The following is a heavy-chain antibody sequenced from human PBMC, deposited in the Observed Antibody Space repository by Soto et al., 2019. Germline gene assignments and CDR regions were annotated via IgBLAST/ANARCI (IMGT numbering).Heavy chain of an antibody. Sequence: PSETMSLTYSVAGGSSSNYDWIWVRQSPEKGLEWIGYMYYNGNINYNPSLKSRVTISIDTSKNQFSLTLKSVTAADTAVYYSASGGNWFEPWGQGVLVTVSS. CDR3: ASGGNWFEP. CDR1: GGSSSNYD. CDR2: MYYNGNI. J-gene: IGHJ5*02. V-gene: IGHV4-59*01. D-gene: IGHD3-16*01.